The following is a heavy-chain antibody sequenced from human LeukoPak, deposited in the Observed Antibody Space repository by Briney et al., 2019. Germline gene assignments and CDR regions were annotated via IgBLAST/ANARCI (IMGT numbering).Heavy chain of an antibody. V-gene: IGHV4-61*02. D-gene: IGHD3-22*01. CDR3: ARESRGLDSSGYYYLSAFDI. CDR2: IYTSGST. Sequence: PSETLSLTCTVSGGSISSGSYYWSWIRQPAGKGLEWIGRIYTSGSTNYNPSLKSRVTISVDTSKNQFSLKLSSVTAADTAVYYCARESRGLDSSGYYYLSAFDIWGQGTMVTVSS. CDR1: GGSISSGSYY. J-gene: IGHJ3*02.